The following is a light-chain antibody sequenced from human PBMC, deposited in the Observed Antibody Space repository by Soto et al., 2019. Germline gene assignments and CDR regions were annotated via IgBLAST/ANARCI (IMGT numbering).Light chain of an antibody. V-gene: IGKV3-20*01. Sequence: EIVLTQSPGTLSLSPGERATLSCRASQSVSSSYLAWYQQKPGQAPRLLIYGASSRATGIPDRFSGSGSGTDFTLTISRLEPEDFAVYYCQQYGSSPGGTFGQGTKVESK. CDR3: QQYGSSPGGT. J-gene: IGKJ1*01. CDR1: QSVSSSY. CDR2: GAS.